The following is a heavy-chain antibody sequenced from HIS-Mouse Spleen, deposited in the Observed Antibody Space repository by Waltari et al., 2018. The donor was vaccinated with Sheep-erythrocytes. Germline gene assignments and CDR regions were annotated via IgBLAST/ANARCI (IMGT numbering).Heavy chain of an antibody. CDR2: ISSSSSYI. CDR3: ARVMSQDIVVVPAALDAFDI. V-gene: IGHV3-21*01. D-gene: IGHD2-2*01. J-gene: IGHJ3*02. CDR1: GFTFSSYS. Sequence: EVQLVESGGGLVKPGGSLRLSCAASGFTFSSYSMNWVRQAPEKGLEWVSSISSSSSYIYYADSVKGRFTISRDNAKNSLYLQMNSLRAEDTAVYYCARVMSQDIVVVPAALDAFDIWGQGTMVTVSS.